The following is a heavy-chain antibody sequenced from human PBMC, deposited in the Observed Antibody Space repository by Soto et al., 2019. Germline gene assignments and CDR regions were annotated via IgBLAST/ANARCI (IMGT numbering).Heavy chain of an antibody. Sequence: QVQLQESGPGLVKPSQTLSLTCTVSGGSISSGDYYWSWIRQPPGKGLEWIGYIYYSGSTYYNPPLKRRVTTSVDTSKNQFSLKLSSVTAADTAVYYCASNSYGYTVYDYWGQGTLVTVSS. CDR2: IYYSGST. D-gene: IGHD5-18*01. J-gene: IGHJ4*02. CDR1: GGSISSGDYY. V-gene: IGHV4-30-4*01. CDR3: ASNSYGYTVYDY.